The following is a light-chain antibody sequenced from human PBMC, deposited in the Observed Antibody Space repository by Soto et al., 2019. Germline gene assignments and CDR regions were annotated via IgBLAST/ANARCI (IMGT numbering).Light chain of an antibody. Sequence: QSALTQPPSASGSPGQSVTISCTGTSSDVGGYDYVSWYQQHPGKAPKLMIYEVTIRPSGVSDRFSGSKSGNTASLTVSGLQAVDEADYYCSSYSDTNIYVFGTGTKLTVL. CDR3: SSYSDTNIYV. J-gene: IGLJ1*01. V-gene: IGLV2-8*01. CDR1: SSDVGGYDY. CDR2: EVT.